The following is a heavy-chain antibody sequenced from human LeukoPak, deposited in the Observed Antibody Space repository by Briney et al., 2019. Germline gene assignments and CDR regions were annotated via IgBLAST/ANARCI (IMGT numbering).Heavy chain of an antibody. CDR3: ARQRVVGTTESPFDY. V-gene: IGHV5-51*01. J-gene: IGHJ4*02. D-gene: IGHD1-26*01. CDR1: GFSFTSYW. CDR2: IFPRGSNT. Sequence: GESLKISCKASGFSFTSYWIGWVRQMPGKGLEWMGIIFPRGSNTRYSPSFQGQVTISADKSISTAYLQWSSLKASDTAMYYCARQRVVGTTESPFDYWGQGTLVTVSP.